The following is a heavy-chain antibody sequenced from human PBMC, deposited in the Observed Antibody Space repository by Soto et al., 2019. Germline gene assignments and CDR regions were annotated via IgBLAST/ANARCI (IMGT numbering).Heavy chain of an antibody. CDR3: ARAAMSGDYRGYDYAKGKWFDP. V-gene: IGHV4-31*03. Sequence: QVQPQESGPGLVKPSQTLSLTCTVSGGSISSGGYYWSWIRQHPGKGLEWIGYIYYSGSTYYNPSLKSRVTISVDTSKNQFSLKLSSVTAADTAVYYCARAAMSGDYRGYDYAKGKWFDPWGQGTLVTVSS. D-gene: IGHD5-12*01. J-gene: IGHJ5*02. CDR2: IYYSGST. CDR1: GGSISSGGYY.